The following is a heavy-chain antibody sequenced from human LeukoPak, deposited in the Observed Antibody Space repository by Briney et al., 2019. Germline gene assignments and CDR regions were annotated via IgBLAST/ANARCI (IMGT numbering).Heavy chain of an antibody. Sequence: GGSLRLSCAASGFTFSSCSMNWVRQAPGKGLEWVSSISSSSSYIYYADSVKGRFTISRDNAKNSLYLQMNSLRAEDTAVYYCARVGNRYYFDYWGQGTLVTVSS. CDR3: ARVGNRYYFDY. CDR2: ISSSSSYI. J-gene: IGHJ4*02. CDR1: GFTFSSCS. V-gene: IGHV3-21*01. D-gene: IGHD1-26*01.